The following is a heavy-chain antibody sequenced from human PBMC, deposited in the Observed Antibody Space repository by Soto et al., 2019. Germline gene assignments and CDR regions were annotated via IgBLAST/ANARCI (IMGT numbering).Heavy chain of an antibody. J-gene: IGHJ5*02. CDR1: GGTFSSYA. D-gene: IGHD1-26*01. CDR2: IIPIFGTA. Sequence: QVQLVQSGAEVKKPGSSVKVSCKASGGTFSSYAISWVRQAPGQGLEWMGGIIPIFGTANYAQKFQGRVTITADESTSTAYMGLSSLRSEDAAVYYCASWDPEADWFGPWGQGTLVTVSS. CDR3: ASWDPEADWFGP. V-gene: IGHV1-69*12.